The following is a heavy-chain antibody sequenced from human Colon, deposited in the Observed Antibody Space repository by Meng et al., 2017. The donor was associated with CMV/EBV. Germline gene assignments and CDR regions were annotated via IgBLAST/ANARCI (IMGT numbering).Heavy chain of an antibody. D-gene: IGHD3-3*01. V-gene: IGHV4-59*01. CDR1: GGSISSYY. Sequence: CTGSGGSISSYYWSWIRQPPGKGLEWIGYIYYSGSTNYNPSLKSRVTISVDTSKNQFSLKLSSVTAADTAVYYCARVLDYDSYYVDYWGQGTLVTVSS. CDR3: ARVLDYDSYYVDY. J-gene: IGHJ4*02. CDR2: IYYSGST.